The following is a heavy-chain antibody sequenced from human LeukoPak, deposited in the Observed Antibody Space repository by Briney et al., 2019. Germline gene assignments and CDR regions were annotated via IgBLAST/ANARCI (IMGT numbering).Heavy chain of an antibody. CDR3: AKPGAGSSYGSDLDY. Sequence: GGSLRLSCAASGFTFSSYAMSWVRQAPGKGLEWVSAISGSGGSTYYVDSVKGRFTISRDNSKNTLYLQMNSLRAEDTAVYYCAKPGAGSSYGSDLDYWGQGTLVTVSS. D-gene: IGHD5-18*01. V-gene: IGHV3-23*01. CDR2: ISGSGGST. CDR1: GFTFSSYA. J-gene: IGHJ4*02.